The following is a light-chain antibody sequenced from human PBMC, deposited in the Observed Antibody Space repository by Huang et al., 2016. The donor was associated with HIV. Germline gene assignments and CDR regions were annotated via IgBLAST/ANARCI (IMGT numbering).Light chain of an antibody. CDR1: DNIDTY. Sequence: DIEMTQSPSSLSASVGDTVTISCRAGDNIDTYLHWYQTKPGEAPKLLSSGASNLQAGVPLRFSGSESGTYFTLTINSLHPEDFATYFCQQTFVAPPEDTFGQGTRLEIK. CDR3: QQTFVAPPEDT. V-gene: IGKV1-39*01. CDR2: GAS. J-gene: IGKJ2*01.